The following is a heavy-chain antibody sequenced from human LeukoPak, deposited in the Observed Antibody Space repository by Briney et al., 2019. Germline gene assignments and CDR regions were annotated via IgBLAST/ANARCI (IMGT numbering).Heavy chain of an antibody. V-gene: IGHV4-34*01. CDR1: GGSFSGYY. CDR3: ARQGSSGYYFDY. J-gene: IGHJ4*02. Sequence: SETLSLTCAVYGGSFSGYYWSWIRQPPGKGLEWIGEINHSGSTNYNPSLKSRVTISVDKSKNQFSLKLNSVTAADTAVYYCARQGSSGYYFDYWGQGTLVTVSS. CDR2: INHSGST. D-gene: IGHD3-22*01.